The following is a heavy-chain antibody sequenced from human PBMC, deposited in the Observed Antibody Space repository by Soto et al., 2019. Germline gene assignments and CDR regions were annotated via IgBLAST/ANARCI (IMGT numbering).Heavy chain of an antibody. CDR3: VRGGNPYHYATSGPGTFDK. J-gene: IGHJ4*02. D-gene: IGHD3-22*01. CDR2: TSFSGYT. V-gene: IGHV4-30-4*01. CDR1: GDSVSGGDSY. Sequence: QVQLQESGPGLVKPSQTLSLTCTVSGDSVSGGDSYWSWIRQPPGKALEWIGYTSFSGYTSYTPSLKSRVTISVDMTKSQFSLRLTSVTDADTAIYYCVRGGNPYHYATSGPGTFDKWGQGTLVSVS.